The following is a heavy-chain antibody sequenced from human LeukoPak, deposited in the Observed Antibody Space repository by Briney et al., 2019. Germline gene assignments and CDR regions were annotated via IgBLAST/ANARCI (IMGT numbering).Heavy chain of an antibody. Sequence: KAGESLKISCKGSGYSFTSYWIGLVRQMPGKGLEWMGIIYPGDSDTRYSPSFQGQVTISADKSISTAYLQWSSLKASDTAMYYCASPANYYDSSGYAAFDIWGQGTLVTVSS. CDR2: IYPGDSDT. V-gene: IGHV5-51*01. CDR3: ASPANYYDSSGYAAFDI. J-gene: IGHJ3*02. CDR1: GYSFTSYW. D-gene: IGHD3-22*01.